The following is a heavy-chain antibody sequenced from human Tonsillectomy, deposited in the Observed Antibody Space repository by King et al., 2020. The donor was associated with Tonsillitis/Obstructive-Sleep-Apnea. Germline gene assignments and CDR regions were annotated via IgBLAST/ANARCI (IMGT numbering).Heavy chain of an antibody. CDR2: IYYSGST. CDR1: GGSISSYF. CDR3: ARGRGIAAAGDWFDP. Sequence: QLQESGPGLVKPSETLSLTCTVSGGSISSYFWNWIRQPPGKGLEWIGYIYYSGSTNYNPSLKSRVTISVDTSKNQFSLKLSSVTAADTAVYYCARGRGIAAAGDWFDPWGQGTLVTVSS. J-gene: IGHJ5*02. D-gene: IGHD6-13*01. V-gene: IGHV4-59*01.